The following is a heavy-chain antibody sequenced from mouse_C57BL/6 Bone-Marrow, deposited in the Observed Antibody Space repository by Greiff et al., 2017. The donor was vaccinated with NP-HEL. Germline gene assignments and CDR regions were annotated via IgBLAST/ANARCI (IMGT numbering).Heavy chain of an antibody. CDR3: ARRITTVVATDWYFDV. CDR2: INPYNGGT. D-gene: IGHD1-1*01. CDR1: GYTFTDYY. V-gene: IGHV1-19*01. Sequence: DVHLVESGPVLVKPGASVKMSCKASGYTFTDYYMNWVKQSHGKSLEWIGVINPYNGGTSYNQKFKGKATLTVDKSSSTAYMELNSLTSEDSAVYYCARRITTVVATDWYFDVWGTGTTVTVSS. J-gene: IGHJ1*03.